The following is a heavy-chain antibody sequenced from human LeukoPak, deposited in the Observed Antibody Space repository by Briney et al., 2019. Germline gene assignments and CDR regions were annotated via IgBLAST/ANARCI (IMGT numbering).Heavy chain of an antibody. D-gene: IGHD3-22*01. CDR3: ARDGDYYDSDGYSFDAFDI. Sequence: SQTLSLTCTVSGGSISNGGYYWSWIRQPAGKGLEWIGRIYTSGSTDYIPSLKTRVTISLDTSKNQFSLKLSSVNAADTAVYYCARDGDYYDSDGYSFDAFDIWGQGTMVTVSS. CDR2: IYTSGST. V-gene: IGHV4-61*02. J-gene: IGHJ3*02. CDR1: GGSISNGGYY.